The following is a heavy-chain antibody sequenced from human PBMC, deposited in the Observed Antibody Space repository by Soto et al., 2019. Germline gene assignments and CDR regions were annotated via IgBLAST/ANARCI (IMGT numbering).Heavy chain of an antibody. CDR3: ARDVLDYDFWSGYWNYYYGMDV. D-gene: IGHD3-3*01. V-gene: IGHV1-69*13. J-gene: IGHJ6*02. CDR1: GGTFSSYA. Sequence: ASVKVSCKASGGTFSSYAISWVRQAPGQGLEWMGGIIPIFGTANYAQRCQGRVTITADESTSTAYMELSSLRSEDTAVYYCARDVLDYDFWSGYWNYYYGMDVWGQGTTVTVSS. CDR2: IIPIFGTA.